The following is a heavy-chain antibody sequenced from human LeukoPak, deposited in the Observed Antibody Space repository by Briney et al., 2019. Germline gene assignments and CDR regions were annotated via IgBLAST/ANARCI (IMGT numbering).Heavy chain of an antibody. J-gene: IGHJ4*02. CDR2: IYSGGTT. D-gene: IGHD3-9*01. CDR1: GLNVSTNY. V-gene: IGHV3-66*01. CDR3: ARERVLRYFGD. Sequence: GGSLRLSCAASGLNVSTNYMSWVRQAPGKGLEWVSVIYSGGTTYYADSVKGRFTISRDNSKNTLFLQMNSLRAEDTAVYYCARERVLRYFGDWGQGTLVTVSS.